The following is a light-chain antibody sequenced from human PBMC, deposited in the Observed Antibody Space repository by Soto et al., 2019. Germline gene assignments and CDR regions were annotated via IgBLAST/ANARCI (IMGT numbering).Light chain of an antibody. Sequence: EIVLTQSPATLSVSPGERATLSCRASQSVSSNLAWYQQKPGQAPRLLIYGASTRATGIPARFSGGGSGTEFTLTITSLQSEDFAVYYCQQYNYWPPAFGQGTKVDIK. J-gene: IGKJ1*01. CDR2: GAS. CDR1: QSVSSN. V-gene: IGKV3-15*01. CDR3: QQYNYWPPA.